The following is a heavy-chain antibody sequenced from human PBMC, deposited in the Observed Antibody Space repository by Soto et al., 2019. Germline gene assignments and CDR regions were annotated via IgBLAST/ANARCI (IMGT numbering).Heavy chain of an antibody. Sequence: QITLKESGPTLVKATQTLTLTCTLSGFSLSTSGVGVGWIRQPPGKALEWLALIYWDDDKRYSPSLKSRVTITKDTSKNQVALTMTNMDPVDTATYYCTLSTIVGTILRFDFWGQGTLVTVSS. CDR1: GFSLSTSGVG. CDR2: IYWDDDK. J-gene: IGHJ4*02. V-gene: IGHV2-5*02. D-gene: IGHD5-12*01. CDR3: TLSTIVGTILRFDF.